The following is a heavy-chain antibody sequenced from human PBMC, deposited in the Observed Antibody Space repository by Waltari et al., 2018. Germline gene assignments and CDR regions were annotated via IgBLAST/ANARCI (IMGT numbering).Heavy chain of an antibody. V-gene: IGHV3-74*01. Sequence: VQLVESGGGLVQPGGSLRLSCAASGFTFSRYWRHWVRQPPGKGLVWVARINTDGSTATYADSVKGRFTISRDNAKNTMYLEMNSLRGNDTAIYYCVRDTLDWGQGTLVTVSS. CDR2: INTDGSTA. J-gene: IGHJ4*02. CDR1: GFTFSRYW. CDR3: VRDTLD.